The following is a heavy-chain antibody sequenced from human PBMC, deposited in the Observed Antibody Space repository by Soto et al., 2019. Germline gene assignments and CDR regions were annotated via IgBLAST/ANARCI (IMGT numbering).Heavy chain of an antibody. J-gene: IGHJ5*02. Sequence: GGSLRLSCAASGFTFSSYSMNWVRQAPGKGLEWVSSISSSSSYIYYADSVKGRFTISRDNAKNSLYLQMNSLRAEDTAVYYCARDRGGSSPYVRFDPWGQGTLVTVSS. CDR2: ISSSSSYI. CDR1: GFTFSSYS. V-gene: IGHV3-21*01. D-gene: IGHD1-26*01. CDR3: ARDRGGSSPYVRFDP.